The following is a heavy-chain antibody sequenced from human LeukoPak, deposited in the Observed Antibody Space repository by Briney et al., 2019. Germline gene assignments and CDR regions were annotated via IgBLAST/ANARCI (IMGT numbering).Heavy chain of an antibody. Sequence: GGSLRLSCTTSGFTFDDYAMHWVRRAPGKGLEWVSVISGDGGSTYYADSVKGRFTLSRDNAKNSLYLQMNSLRAEDTAVYYCARDPVATMIEDYWGQGTLVTVSS. CDR2: ISGDGGST. D-gene: IGHD5-12*01. J-gene: IGHJ4*02. CDR1: GFTFDDYA. CDR3: ARDPVATMIEDY. V-gene: IGHV3-43*02.